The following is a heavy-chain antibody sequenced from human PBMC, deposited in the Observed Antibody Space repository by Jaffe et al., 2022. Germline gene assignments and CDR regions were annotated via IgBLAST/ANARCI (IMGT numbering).Heavy chain of an antibody. Sequence: EVQLLESGGGLVQPGGSLRLSCAASGFTFSSYAMSWVRQAPGKGLEWVSAISGSGGSTYYADSVKGRFTISRDNSKNTLYLQMNSLRAEDTAVYYCAKGGVPAAMYYYYYYMDVWGKGTTVTVSS. V-gene: IGHV3-23*01. CDR2: ISGSGGST. D-gene: IGHD2-2*01. CDR1: GFTFSSYA. J-gene: IGHJ6*03. CDR3: AKGGVPAAMYYYYYYMDV.